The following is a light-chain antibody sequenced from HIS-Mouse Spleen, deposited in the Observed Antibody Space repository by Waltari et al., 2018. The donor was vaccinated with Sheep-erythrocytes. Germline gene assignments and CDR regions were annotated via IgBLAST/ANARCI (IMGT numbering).Light chain of an antibody. Sequence: SYELTQPPSVSVSPGQTASITCSGATLGDKYACWYQQKSGQSPVLVIYQDSKRPSGIPERFSGSNSGNTATLTISGTQAMDEADYYCQAWDSSTAVFGGGTKLTVL. CDR1: TLGDKY. CDR2: QDS. CDR3: QAWDSSTAV. J-gene: IGLJ2*01. V-gene: IGLV3-1*01.